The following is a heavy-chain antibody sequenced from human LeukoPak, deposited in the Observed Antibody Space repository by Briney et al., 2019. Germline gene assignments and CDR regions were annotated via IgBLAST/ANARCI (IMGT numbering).Heavy chain of an antibody. CDR3: AKDLAILGVTSRRGDY. CDR2: ISGSGGST. Sequence: GGSLRLSCAASGFTFSSYAMSWVRQAPGKGLEWVSAISGSGGSTYYADSVKGRFTISRDNSKNTLYLQMNSLRAEDTAVYYCAKDLAILGVTSRRGDYWGQGTLVTVSS. J-gene: IGHJ4*02. CDR1: GFTFSSYA. V-gene: IGHV3-23*01. D-gene: IGHD3-3*02.